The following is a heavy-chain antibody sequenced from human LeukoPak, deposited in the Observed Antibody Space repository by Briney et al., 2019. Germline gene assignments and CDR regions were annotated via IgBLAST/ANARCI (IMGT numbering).Heavy chain of an antibody. D-gene: IGHD2-8*02. Sequence: GGSLRLSCAASGFPFSDYYMTWIRQAPGQGPEWISYISSSGGTIFYADSVKGRFTISRDNGKNSLYLQMNSLRAEDTAVYYCATGPSGYFFSYWGQGTLVTVSS. CDR3: ATGPSGYFFSY. V-gene: IGHV3-11*04. CDR1: GFPFSDYY. J-gene: IGHJ4*02. CDR2: ISSSGGTI.